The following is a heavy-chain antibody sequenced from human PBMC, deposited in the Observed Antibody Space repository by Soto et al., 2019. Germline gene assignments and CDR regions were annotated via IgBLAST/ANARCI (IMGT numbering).Heavy chain of an antibody. J-gene: IGHJ4*02. Sequence: QVQLQESGPGLVNPLETLSLTCTVSGTSVFGANWWGWVRQPPGKGLEWIGEIHSSGNTDYSPSLNRRFTLSVDMSKNEFSLKPTSATAADTAVYYCASTGPYRSGDNWGQGTLVTVSS. D-gene: IGHD2-15*01. CDR1: GTSVFGANW. V-gene: IGHV4-4*02. CDR3: ASTGPYRSGDN. CDR2: IHSSGNT.